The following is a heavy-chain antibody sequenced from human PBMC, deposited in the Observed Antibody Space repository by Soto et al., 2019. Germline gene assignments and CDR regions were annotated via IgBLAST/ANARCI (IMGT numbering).Heavy chain of an antibody. CDR2: ISYDGSNK. V-gene: IGHV3-30-3*01. CDR1: GFTFSSYA. D-gene: IGHD4-17*01. CDR3: ARDRPDYGGNSLFDY. J-gene: IGHJ4*02. Sequence: PGGSLRLSCAASGFTFSSYAMHWVRQAPGKGLEWVAVISYDGSNKYYADSVKGRFTISRDNSKNTLYLQMNSLRAEDTAVYYCARDRPDYGGNSLFDYWGQGTLVTVSS.